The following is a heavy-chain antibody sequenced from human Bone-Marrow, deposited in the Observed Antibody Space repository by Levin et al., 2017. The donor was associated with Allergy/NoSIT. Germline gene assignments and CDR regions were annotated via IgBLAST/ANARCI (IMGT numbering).Heavy chain of an antibody. CDR1: GFTFSSYA. CDR3: AKDRRGSGSYYNKDY. V-gene: IGHV3-23*01. J-gene: IGHJ4*02. CDR2: ISGSGGST. Sequence: PGGSLRLSCAASGFTFSSYAMSWVRQAPGKGLEWVSAISGSGGSTYYADSVKGRFTISRDNSKNTLYLQMNSLRAEDTAVYYCAKDRRGSGSYYNKDYWGQGTLVTVSS. D-gene: IGHD3-10*01.